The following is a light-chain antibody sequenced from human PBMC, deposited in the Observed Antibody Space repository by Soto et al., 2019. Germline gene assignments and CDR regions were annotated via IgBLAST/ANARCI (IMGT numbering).Light chain of an antibody. CDR2: DAS. V-gene: IGKV1-5*01. CDR1: QSLSGW. CDR3: QQYNSYPLT. Sequence: DIQMTQSPSTLSASVGDRVTITCRASQSLSGWLAWYQQRPGKAPNLLIYDASTLESGVPSRFSGGGSGTEFTLTISSLQPDDFTTYYCQQYNSYPLTFGGGTKVDIK. J-gene: IGKJ4*01.